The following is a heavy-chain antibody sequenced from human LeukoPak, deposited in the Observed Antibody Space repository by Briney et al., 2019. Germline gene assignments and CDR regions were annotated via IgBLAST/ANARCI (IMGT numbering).Heavy chain of an antibody. Sequence: SETLSLTCTVSGYSISSGYWWGWIRQSPGMGLEWIGSVHHSGSTYYNPSFKSRVTISVDTSKNQFSLKLSSVTAADTAVYYCARVRPGIAATGTWAAPVWGQGTLATVSS. J-gene: IGHJ4*02. CDR1: GYSISSGYW. CDR3: ARVRPGIAATGTWAAPV. D-gene: IGHD6-13*01. CDR2: VHHSGST. V-gene: IGHV4-38-2*02.